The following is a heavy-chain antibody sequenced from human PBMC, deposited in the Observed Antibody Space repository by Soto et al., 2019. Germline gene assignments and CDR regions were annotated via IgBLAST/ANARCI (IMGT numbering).Heavy chain of an antibody. CDR1: GGTFSSYT. J-gene: IGHJ3*02. V-gene: IGHV1-69*02. D-gene: IGHD3-22*01. Sequence: QVQLVQSGAEVKKPGSSVKVSCKASGGTFSSYTISWVRQAPGQGLEWMGRIIPILGIANYAQKFQGRVTITADKSTSTAYMELSSLRSEDTAVYYCARAVYDSSSDALDIWGQGTMVTVSS. CDR2: IIPILGIA. CDR3: ARAVYDSSSDALDI.